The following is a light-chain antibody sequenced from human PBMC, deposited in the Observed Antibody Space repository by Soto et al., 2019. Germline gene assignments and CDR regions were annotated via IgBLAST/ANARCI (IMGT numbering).Light chain of an antibody. J-gene: IGKJ1*01. V-gene: IGKV1-5*01. CDR2: PAS. CDR1: QSISSS. Sequence: DIQVTQSPSSLSASVEGRVTITCRASQSISSSLAWYQQEPGPAPKLLIYPASTLESRVPSRFSGSGSGTEFTLTIRSLQPDDFATYHCQQYNSYSFGQGTTVDIK. CDR3: QQYNSYS.